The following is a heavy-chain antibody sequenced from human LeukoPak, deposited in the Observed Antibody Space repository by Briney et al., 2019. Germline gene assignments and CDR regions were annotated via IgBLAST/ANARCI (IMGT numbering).Heavy chain of an antibody. CDR1: GFTFSSYG. D-gene: IGHD6-19*01. V-gene: IGHV3-33*01. CDR2: IWYDGSNK. CDR3: ARVAGGWYGAFDI. J-gene: IGHJ3*02. Sequence: PGGSLRLSCAASGFTFSSYGMHWVRQAPGKGLEWVAVIWYDGSNKYYADSVKGRFTISRDNAKNSLYLQMNSLRAEDTAVYYCARVAGGWYGAFDIWGQGTMVTVSS.